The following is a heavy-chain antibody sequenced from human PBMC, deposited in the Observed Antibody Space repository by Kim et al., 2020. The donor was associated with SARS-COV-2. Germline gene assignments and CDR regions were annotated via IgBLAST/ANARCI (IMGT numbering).Heavy chain of an antibody. Sequence: GGSLRLSCAASGFTFSNAWMSWVRQAPGKGLEWVGHIKSKSDGGTTDYAAPVKGRFTISRDDSKNTLYLQMNSLKTDDTAVYYCTTIPDSAHWGQGTLVTVSS. V-gene: IGHV3-15*01. D-gene: IGHD2-2*01. CDR3: TTIPDSAH. J-gene: IGHJ4*02. CDR1: GFTFSNAW. CDR2: IKSKSDGGTT.